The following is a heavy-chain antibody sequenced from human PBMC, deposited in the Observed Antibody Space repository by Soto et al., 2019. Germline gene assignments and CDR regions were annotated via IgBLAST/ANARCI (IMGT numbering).Heavy chain of an antibody. D-gene: IGHD2-8*01. V-gene: IGHV3-11*01. Sequence: QVQLVESGGGLVKPGGSLRLSCAASGFTFSNYYMSWIRQAPGKGLEWVAYSSSRASTIFYAYCVKGLFTISRDNVKNSLYLQMNSLRAEDTAVYYCASGTNGAFFVYWGQGILVAVSS. CDR3: ASGTNGAFFVY. CDR1: GFTFSNYY. CDR2: SSSRASTI. J-gene: IGHJ4*02.